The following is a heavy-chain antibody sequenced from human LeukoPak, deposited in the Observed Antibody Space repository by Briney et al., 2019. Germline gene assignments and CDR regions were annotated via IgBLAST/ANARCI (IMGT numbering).Heavy chain of an antibody. Sequence: GGSLRLSCVDSGFTFSRSWMTWVRQAPGKGLEWVATIKEDGSEDYYVGSVEGRFTIFRDNSKSSLYLQMNSLRVEDTAVYYCARDRAYSRFDYWGQGTLVTVAS. V-gene: IGHV3-7*01. D-gene: IGHD1-26*01. J-gene: IGHJ4*02. CDR2: IKEDGSED. CDR1: GFTFSRSW. CDR3: ARDRAYSRFDY.